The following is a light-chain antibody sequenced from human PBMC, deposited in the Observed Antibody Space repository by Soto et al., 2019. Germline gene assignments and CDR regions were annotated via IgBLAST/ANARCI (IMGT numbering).Light chain of an antibody. CDR2: GNR. CDR3: QSCDSSLSGSGV. J-gene: IGLJ1*01. V-gene: IGLV1-40*01. Sequence: QCVLTQPPSVSGAPGQRVTISCTGTSSNIWAGYDVHWYQQFPGTAPKLLIYGNRNRPSGVPDRFSGSKSGTSASLAITGLQAEDEATYYCQSCDSSLSGSGVFGTGTKVTVL. CDR1: SSNIWAGYD.